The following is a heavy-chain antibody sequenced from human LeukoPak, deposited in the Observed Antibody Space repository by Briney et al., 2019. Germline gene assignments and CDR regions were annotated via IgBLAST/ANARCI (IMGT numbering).Heavy chain of an antibody. J-gene: IGHJ4*02. D-gene: IGHD3-3*01. CDR1: GFTFSSYA. V-gene: IGHV3-23*01. CDR3: AKSGPVFFGVVITHFDY. CDR2: ISGSGGST. Sequence: QAGGSLRLSCAASGFTFSSYAMSWVRQAPGKGLEWVSAISGSGGSTYYADSVKGRFTISRDNSKNTLYLQMNSLRAEDTAVYYCAKSGPVFFGVVITHFDYWGQGTLVTVSS.